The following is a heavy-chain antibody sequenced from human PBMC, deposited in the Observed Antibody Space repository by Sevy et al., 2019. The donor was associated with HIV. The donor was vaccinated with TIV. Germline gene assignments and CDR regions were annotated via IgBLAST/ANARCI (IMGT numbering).Heavy chain of an antibody. Sequence: LRLSCTVSGGSISSYYWNWIRQSPGKGLEWIGYIYYTGSTNYNPSLKSRVTISVDTSKNQFSLKLTSVTAADTAVYYCARELISGRYYGMDVWGQGTTVTVSS. CDR3: ARELISGRYYGMDV. D-gene: IGHD6-19*01. V-gene: IGHV4-59*01. J-gene: IGHJ6*02. CDR2: IYYTGST. CDR1: GGSISSYY.